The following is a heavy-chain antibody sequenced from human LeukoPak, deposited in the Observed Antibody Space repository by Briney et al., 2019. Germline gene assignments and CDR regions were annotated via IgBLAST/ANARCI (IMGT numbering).Heavy chain of an antibody. V-gene: IGHV3-74*01. CDR1: GFTFSTSW. Sequence: GGSLRLSCATSGFTFSTSWMHWVRQAPGKGLVWVSRINTDGNTKDYADSVKGRFTISRDNAKNTLYPQMNRLRADDTAVYYCVRDMGYYDKVWGQGALVTVSS. CDR2: INTDGNTK. CDR3: VRDMGYYDKV. D-gene: IGHD3-22*01. J-gene: IGHJ4*02.